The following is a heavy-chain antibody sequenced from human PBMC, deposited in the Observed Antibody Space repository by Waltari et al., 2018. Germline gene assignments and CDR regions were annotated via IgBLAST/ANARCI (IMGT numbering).Heavy chain of an antibody. CDR2: IIPIFGTA. J-gene: IGHJ4*02. V-gene: IGHV1-69*05. CDR3: ARERERWLQSLYFDY. D-gene: IGHD5-12*01. Sequence: QVQLVPSGAAVKKPGSSVKVSCKASGGTFRSYAFSWVRQAPGQGLEWMGGIIPIFGTANYAQKFQGRVTITTDESTSTAYMELSSLRSEDTAVYYCARERERWLQSLYFDYWGQGTLVTVSS. CDR1: GGTFRSYA.